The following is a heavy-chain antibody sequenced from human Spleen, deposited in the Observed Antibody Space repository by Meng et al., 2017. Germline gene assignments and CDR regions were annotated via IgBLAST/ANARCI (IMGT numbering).Heavy chain of an antibody. CDR2: IIPIFGTA. Sequence: SVKISCNASGYTFTAYYIHCVRQAPGQGLEWMGGIIPIFGTANYAQKFQGRVTITSDKSTSKAYMELSSLRTEDTAVYYCASKGPSTIDYWGQGTLVTVSS. CDR1: GYTFTAYY. J-gene: IGHJ4*02. V-gene: IGHV1-69*06. CDR3: ASKGPSTIDY. D-gene: IGHD5/OR15-5a*01.